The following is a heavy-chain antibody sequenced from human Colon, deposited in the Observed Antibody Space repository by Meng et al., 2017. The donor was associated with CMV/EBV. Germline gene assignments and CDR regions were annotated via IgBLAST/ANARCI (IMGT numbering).Heavy chain of an antibody. CDR1: GDSMTLYY. V-gene: IGHV4-59*01. CDR2: IYDRGRP. D-gene: IGHD5-12*01. CDR3: ARDSRGFLDY. J-gene: IGHJ4*02. Sequence: ESLKISCTVSGDSMTLYYWTWIRQSPGKGLEFIGNIYDRGRPSYESSLKSRVTIAQDTSKTQFSLKLKSVTAADTAIYYCARDSRGFLDYWGQGILVTVSS.